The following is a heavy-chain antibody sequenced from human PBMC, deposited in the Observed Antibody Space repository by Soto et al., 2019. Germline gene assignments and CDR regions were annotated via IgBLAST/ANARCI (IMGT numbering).Heavy chain of an antibody. J-gene: IGHJ3*02. V-gene: IGHV3-21*01. CDR2: ISSSSSYI. Sequence: PGESLKISCAASGFTFSSYSMNWVRQAPGKGLEWVSSISSSSSYIYYADSVKGRFTISRDNAKNSLYLQMNSLRAEDTAVYYCATAEMTTDAFDIWGQGTMVTVSS. CDR1: GFTFSSYS. CDR3: ATAEMTTDAFDI.